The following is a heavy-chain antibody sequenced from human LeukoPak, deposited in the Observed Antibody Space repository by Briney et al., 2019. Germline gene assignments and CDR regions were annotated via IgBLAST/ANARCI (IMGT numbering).Heavy chain of an antibody. V-gene: IGHV3-48*01. J-gene: IGHJ5*02. CDR2: ISTSSSTI. D-gene: IGHD3-10*01. CDR3: ARAGNYYGRHTNWFDP. CDR1: GFTFSSYS. Sequence: GGSLRLSCAASGFTFSSYSMNWVRQAPGKGLEWVSYISTSSSTIYYADSVKGRFTISRDNAQNSLYLQMNSLRAEDTAVYYCARAGNYYGRHTNWFDPWGQGTLVTVSS.